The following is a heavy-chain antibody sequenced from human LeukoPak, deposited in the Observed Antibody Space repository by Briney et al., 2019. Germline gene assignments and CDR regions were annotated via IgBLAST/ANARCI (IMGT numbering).Heavy chain of an antibody. Sequence: SETLSLTCTVSGGSISSYYWSWIRQPPGKGLEWIGYIHYSGRTNYNPSLKSRVTISVDTSKNQFSLKLSSVTAADTAVYYCARGRKRTRGRWAARPNWFDPWGQGTLVTVSS. V-gene: IGHV4-59*12. CDR3: ARGRKRTRGRWAARPNWFDP. D-gene: IGHD6-6*01. J-gene: IGHJ5*02. CDR2: IHYSGRT. CDR1: GGSISSYY.